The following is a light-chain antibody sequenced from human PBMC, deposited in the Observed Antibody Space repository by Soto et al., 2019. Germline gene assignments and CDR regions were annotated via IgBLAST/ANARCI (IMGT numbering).Light chain of an antibody. CDR3: LQHYSNPPWT. Sequence: DIQMTQSPSSLSASVGDRVTITCRASQAIRNDLNWYQQKPGKAPKRLIYAASSLQSGVPSRFSGSGSETEFTLTVSDLQPEDSATYYCLQHYSNPPWTFGQGTKVEIK. CDR2: AAS. CDR1: QAIRND. V-gene: IGKV1-17*02. J-gene: IGKJ1*01.